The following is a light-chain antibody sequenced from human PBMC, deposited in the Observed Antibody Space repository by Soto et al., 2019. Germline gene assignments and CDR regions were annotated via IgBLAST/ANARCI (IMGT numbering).Light chain of an antibody. V-gene: IGLV2-14*01. CDR2: GVS. J-gene: IGLJ3*02. CDR1: SSDVGGYNY. CDR3: NSYTSTSFWV. Sequence: QSALTQPASVSGSPGQSITISCTGTSSDVGGYNYVSWYQQHPGKAPKLMIYGVSNRLSGISDRFSGSKSGNTASLTISGLQAEDEADYYCNSYTSTSFWVFGGGTKLTVL.